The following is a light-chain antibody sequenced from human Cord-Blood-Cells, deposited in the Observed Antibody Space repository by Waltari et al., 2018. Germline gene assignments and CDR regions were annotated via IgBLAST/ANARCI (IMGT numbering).Light chain of an antibody. V-gene: IGKV1-33*01. CDR1: QDISNY. J-gene: IGKJ5*01. CDR3: QQYDNLLIT. Sequence: DLQMTQSPPSLSASVGDRVTITCQASQDISNYLNWYQQKPGKAPKLLIYDASNLETGVPSRFSGSGSGTDFTFTISSLQPEDIATYYCQQYDNLLITFGQGTRLEIK. CDR2: DAS.